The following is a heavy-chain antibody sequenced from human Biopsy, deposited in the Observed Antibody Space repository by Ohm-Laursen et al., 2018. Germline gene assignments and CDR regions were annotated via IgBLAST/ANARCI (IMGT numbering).Heavy chain of an antibody. V-gene: IGHV1-46*01. J-gene: IGHJ6*02. CDR3: ARAGVGSDSTASCYCGMDF. CDR1: GNTFATYH. Sequence: SVKVSCKASGNTFATYHIHWVQQAPAHGLEWMGVISPSGATTSFSQKFQGRITMTRDTSTGTVYMDLNSLGSEDTAVYYCARAGVGSDSTASCYCGMDFWGPGTTVTVSS. D-gene: IGHD6-13*01. CDR2: ISPSGATT.